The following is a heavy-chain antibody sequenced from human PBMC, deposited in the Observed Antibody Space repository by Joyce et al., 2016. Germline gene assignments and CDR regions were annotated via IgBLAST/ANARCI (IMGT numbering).Heavy chain of an antibody. CDR2: IYHTGGT. J-gene: IGHJ4*02. Sequence: QLQLQESGPGLVKPSQTLSLICDVSGGSISRGGYSWSWIRQPPGKGLEWIAYIYHTGGTYYNPSLNNRVSISVDKSKNQFSLGLNSVTAADTAVYYCARSLVVPAAFFDYWGQGILVTVSP. D-gene: IGHD2-2*01. CDR3: ARSLVVPAAFFDY. CDR1: GGSISRGGYS. V-gene: IGHV4-30-2*01.